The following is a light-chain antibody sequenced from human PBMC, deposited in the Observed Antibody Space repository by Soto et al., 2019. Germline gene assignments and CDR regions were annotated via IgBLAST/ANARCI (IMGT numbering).Light chain of an antibody. CDR2: EVT. J-gene: IGLJ3*02. CDR3: CSYAGSATWV. CDR1: NSDVGNYNL. V-gene: IGLV2-23*02. Sequence: QSALTQPASVSGSPGQSITISCTGTNSDVGNYNLVSWYQQYPGKAPKLMMYEVTKRPSGVSNRFSGSKSGNTASLTISGLQAEDEADYYCCSYAGSATWVFGGGTKVTVL.